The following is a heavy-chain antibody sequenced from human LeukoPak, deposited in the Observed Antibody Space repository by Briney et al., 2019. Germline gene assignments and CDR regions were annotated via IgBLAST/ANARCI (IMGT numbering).Heavy chain of an antibody. D-gene: IGHD1-26*01. CDR2: IKQDGSEK. J-gene: IGHJ6*03. V-gene: IGHV3-7*01. Sequence: GGSLRLSCAASGFTLRSYWMSWVRQAPGKGLEWVANIKQDGSEKYYVDSVKGRFTISRDNAKNSLYLQMNSLRAEDTAVYYCARAKGIVGATTNYYYYMDVWGKGTTVTVSS. CDR1: GFTLRSYW. CDR3: ARAKGIVGATTNYYYYMDV.